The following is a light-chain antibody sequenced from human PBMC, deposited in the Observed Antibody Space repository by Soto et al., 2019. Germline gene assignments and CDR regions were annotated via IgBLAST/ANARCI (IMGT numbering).Light chain of an antibody. CDR3: QQYGSSPLT. CDR1: QSVRGSS. Sequence: EIVLTQSPGTLSLSPGESVTLSCRASQSVRGSSLAWYQQKPGQAPRLLIYGVSSRATGIPARFSGGGSGTDFSLTISRLETEDFSVYYCQQYGSSPLTFGGGTKVEMK. CDR2: GVS. V-gene: IGKV3-20*01. J-gene: IGKJ4*01.